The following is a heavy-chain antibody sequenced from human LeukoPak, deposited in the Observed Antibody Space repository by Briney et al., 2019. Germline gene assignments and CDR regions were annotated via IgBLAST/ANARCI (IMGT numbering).Heavy chain of an antibody. D-gene: IGHD2-15*01. CDR3: AKPVGYCSGGSCYSVDY. CDR1: GFTFSSYA. CDR2: ISGSGGST. J-gene: IGHJ4*02. Sequence: GGSLRLSCAASGFTFSSYAVSWVRQAPGKGLEWVSGISGSGGSTYYADSVKGRFAISRDNSKNTLYLQMNSLRAEDTAVYYCAKPVGYCSGGSCYSVDYWGQGTLVTVSS. V-gene: IGHV3-23*01.